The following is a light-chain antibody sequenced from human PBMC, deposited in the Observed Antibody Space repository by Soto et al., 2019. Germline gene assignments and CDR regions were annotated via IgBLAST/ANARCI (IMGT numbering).Light chain of an antibody. CDR1: QSVSSN. CDR3: QQYNNWPPDT. J-gene: IGKJ2*01. CDR2: GAS. V-gene: IGKV3-15*01. Sequence: EIVMTQSPATLSVSPGERATLSCSASQSVSSNLAWYQQKPGQAPRLLIYGASTRATGIPARFSGSGSGTEFTLTISSLQSEDFEVYYCQQYNNWPPDTFGQGTKMEIK.